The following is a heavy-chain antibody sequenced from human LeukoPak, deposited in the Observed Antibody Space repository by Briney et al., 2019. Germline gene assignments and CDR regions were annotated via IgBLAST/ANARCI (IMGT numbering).Heavy chain of an antibody. CDR1: GGTFLSHT. CDR2: ITPVIETA. J-gene: IGHJ5*02. Sequence: SVKVSCKTSGGTFLSHTFSWVRQAPGHGLEWIGKITPVIETAKYAETFQGRVSIYTDKDTTTVYMDLSGLRPDDTADYYCARVNLRGSNYNWFDPWGQGTRVIVSS. D-gene: IGHD3-10*01. V-gene: IGHV1-69*08. CDR3: ARVNLRGSNYNWFDP.